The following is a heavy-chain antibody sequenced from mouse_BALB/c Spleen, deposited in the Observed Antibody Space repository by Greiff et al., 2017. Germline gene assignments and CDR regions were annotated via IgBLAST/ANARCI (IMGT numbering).Heavy chain of an antibody. CDR2: ISSGGSYT. CDR3: TRDGYYPHWYFDV. D-gene: IGHD2-3*01. CDR1: GFTFSSYT. V-gene: IGHV5-6-4*01. J-gene: IGHJ1*01. Sequence: EVQRVESGGGLVKPGGSLKLSCAASGFTFSSYTMSWVRQTPEKRLEWVATISSGGSYTYYPDSVKGRFTISRDNAKNTLYLQMSSLKSEDTAMYYCTRDGYYPHWYFDVWGAGTTVTVSS.